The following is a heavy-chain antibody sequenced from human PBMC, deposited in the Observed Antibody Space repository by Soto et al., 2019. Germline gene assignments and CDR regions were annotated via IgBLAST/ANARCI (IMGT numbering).Heavy chain of an antibody. J-gene: IGHJ4*02. Sequence: PGGSLRLSCAASGFTFTNYAMGWVRQAPGKGLEWVSVVSSGGSTYYADSVTGRFTVSRDNSKNTLSLQMNSLRAEDTAVYCCAKRRGAGGHFDYWGQGALVTVSS. CDR1: GFTFTNYA. CDR2: VSSGGST. D-gene: IGHD2-15*01. V-gene: IGHV3-23*01. CDR3: AKRRGAGGHFDY.